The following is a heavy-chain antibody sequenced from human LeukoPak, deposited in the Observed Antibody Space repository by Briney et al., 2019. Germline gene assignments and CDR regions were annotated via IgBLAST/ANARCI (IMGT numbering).Heavy chain of an antibody. CDR2: ISGSGGST. CDR3: ALSSSWYGGFFDY. D-gene: IGHD6-13*01. Sequence: GGSLRLSCAASGFTFSSSAMSWVRQAPGKGLEWVSSISGSGGSTYYADSVKGRFTISRDNPKNTLYLQMNSLRAEDTAVYYCALSSSWYGGFFDYWGQGTLVTVSS. J-gene: IGHJ4*02. CDR1: GFTFSSSA. V-gene: IGHV3-23*01.